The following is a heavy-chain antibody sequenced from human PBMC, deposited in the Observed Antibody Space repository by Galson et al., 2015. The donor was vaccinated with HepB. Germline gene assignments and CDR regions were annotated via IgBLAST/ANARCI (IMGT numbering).Heavy chain of an antibody. Sequence: SLRLSCAASGFTFDDYAMHWVRQAPGKGLEWVSGISWNSGSIGYADSVKGRFTISRDNAKNSLYLQMNSLRAEDTALYYCARGQEFGRGWFDPWGQGTLVTVSS. CDR1: GFTFDDYA. V-gene: IGHV3-9*01. CDR2: ISWNSGSI. D-gene: IGHD3-16*01. J-gene: IGHJ5*02. CDR3: ARGQEFGRGWFDP.